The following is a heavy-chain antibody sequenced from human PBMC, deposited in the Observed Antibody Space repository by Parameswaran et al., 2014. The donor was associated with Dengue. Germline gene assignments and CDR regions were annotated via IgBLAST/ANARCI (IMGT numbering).Heavy chain of an antibody. CDR3: ARARGYYDGSAYYVFFDY. CDR2: IGSSSDSSYI. J-gene: IGHJ4*02. Sequence: VRQMPGKGLEWVSSIGSSSDSSYIYYADSVKGRITISRDNDKNSLYLQMNSLRAEDTAFYYCARARGYYDGSAYYVFFDYWGQGTLVTVSS. D-gene: IGHD3-22*01. V-gene: IGHV3-21*01.